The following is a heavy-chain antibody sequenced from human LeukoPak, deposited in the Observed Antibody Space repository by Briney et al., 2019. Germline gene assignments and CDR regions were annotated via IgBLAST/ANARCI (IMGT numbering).Heavy chain of an antibody. D-gene: IGHD5-24*01. Sequence: SETLSLTCTVSRGSISSGGYYWSWIRQHPGKGLEWIGYIYYSGSTYYNPSLKSRVTISVDTSKNQFSLKLSSVTAADTAVYYCARDIPRDGYNIGDAFDIWGQGTMVTVSS. CDR3: ARDIPRDGYNIGDAFDI. CDR2: IYYSGST. CDR1: RGSISSGGYY. V-gene: IGHV4-31*03. J-gene: IGHJ3*02.